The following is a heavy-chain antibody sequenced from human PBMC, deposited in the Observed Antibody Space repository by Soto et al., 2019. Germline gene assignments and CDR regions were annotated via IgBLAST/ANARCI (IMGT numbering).Heavy chain of an antibody. Sequence: GGSLRLSCAASGFTFSSYSMNWVRQAPGKGLEWVSYISSSSSTIYYADSVKGRFTISRDNAKNSLYLQMNSLRAEDTAVYYCARDGGELGYFDWLLPFDYWGQGTLVTVSS. J-gene: IGHJ4*02. D-gene: IGHD3-9*01. V-gene: IGHV3-48*01. CDR3: ARDGGELGYFDWLLPFDY. CDR2: ISSSSSTI. CDR1: GFTFSSYS.